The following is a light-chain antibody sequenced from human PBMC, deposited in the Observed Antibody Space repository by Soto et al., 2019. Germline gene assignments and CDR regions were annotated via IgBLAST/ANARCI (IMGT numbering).Light chain of an antibody. CDR3: QQYGSSRFT. V-gene: IGKV3-20*01. J-gene: IGKJ3*01. CDR1: QSISSSY. CDR2: GAS. Sequence: EIVLTQSPGNLSLSPGERATLSCRASQSISSSYLAWYQQKPGQAPRLLVYGASSRATGIPDRFSGSGSGTDFTLTISRLEPEDVAVYYCQQYGSSRFTFGPGTKVDIK.